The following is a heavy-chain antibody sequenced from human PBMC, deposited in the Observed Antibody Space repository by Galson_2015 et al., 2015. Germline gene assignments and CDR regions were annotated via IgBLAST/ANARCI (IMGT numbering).Heavy chain of an antibody. Sequence: SVKVSCKASGYIFTNYVVTWVRQAPGQGLEWVGWINTYTGDTAYAERLQGRVTMTKDTSTSTTYMELRTLRSDDTAVYYCARVNCGGWRDAFDVWGQGTTVTVSS. CDR2: INTYTGDT. CDR3: ARVNCGGWRDAFDV. CDR1: GYIFTNYV. J-gene: IGHJ3*01. D-gene: IGHD2-21*01. V-gene: IGHV1-18*01.